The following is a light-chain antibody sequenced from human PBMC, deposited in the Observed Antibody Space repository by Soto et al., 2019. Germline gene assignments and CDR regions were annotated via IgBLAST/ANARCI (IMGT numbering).Light chain of an antibody. CDR1: ESVSSRF. Sequence: EIVLTQSPGTLSLSPGERATLSCRASESVSSRFLAWYQQKPGQAPRLLIYGASSRATGIPDRFSCSGSGTDFTLTISRLEPEDFAVYYCQQYGTSRAFGQGTKVEIK. V-gene: IGKV3-20*01. CDR2: GAS. J-gene: IGKJ1*01. CDR3: QQYGTSRA.